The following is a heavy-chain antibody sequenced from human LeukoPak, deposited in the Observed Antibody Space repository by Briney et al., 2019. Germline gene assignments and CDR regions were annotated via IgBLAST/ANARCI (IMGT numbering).Heavy chain of an antibody. D-gene: IGHD1-26*01. V-gene: IGHV3-33*01. CDR3: ARDGVGATAFFGYLDY. Sequence: GGSLRLSCAASGFTFSQFGMHWVRQAPGKGLEWVAIIWADESKQYYADSVKGRFTISRDNSKNTLYLQMNSLRAEDTAVYYCARDGVGATAFFGYLDYWGRGTLVTVSS. CDR2: IWADESKQ. CDR1: GFTFSQFG. J-gene: IGHJ4*02.